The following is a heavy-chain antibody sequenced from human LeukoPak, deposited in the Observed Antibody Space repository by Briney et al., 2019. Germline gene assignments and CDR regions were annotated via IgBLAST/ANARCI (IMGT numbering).Heavy chain of an antibody. Sequence: PGGSLRLSCQASGFTFSGSAMHWVRQASGKGLEWVGRIRSKANSYATAYAASVKGRFTIYRDDSKNTAYLQMNSLKTEDTAVYYCTSTRDTADWGQGTLVTVSS. V-gene: IGHV3-73*01. D-gene: IGHD5-18*01. J-gene: IGHJ4*02. CDR1: GFTFSGSA. CDR2: IRSKANSYAT. CDR3: TSTRDTAD.